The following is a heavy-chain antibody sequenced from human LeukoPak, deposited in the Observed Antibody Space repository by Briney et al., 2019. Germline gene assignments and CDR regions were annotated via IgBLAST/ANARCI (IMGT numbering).Heavy chain of an antibody. CDR3: ATLAARGFDY. J-gene: IGHJ4*02. CDR2: FDPEDGET. V-gene: IGHV1-24*01. D-gene: IGHD6-6*01. CDR1: GYTLTELS. Sequence: ASVKVSCKVSGYTLTELSMHWVRQAPGKGLEWMGGFDPEDGETIYAQKFQGRVTMTEDTSTDTAYMELRTLRSEDTAVYYCATLAARGFDYWGQGTLVTVSS.